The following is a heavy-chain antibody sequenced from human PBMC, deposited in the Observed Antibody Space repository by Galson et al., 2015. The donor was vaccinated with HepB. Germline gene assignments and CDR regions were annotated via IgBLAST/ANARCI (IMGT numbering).Heavy chain of an antibody. Sequence: SLRLSCAASGFTFSSYSMYWVRQAPGKGLEWVSYISSGSSTIYYADSVKGRFTISRDNAKNSLYLQMNSLRDEDTAVYYCARRRYYYDSSELWGQGTLVTVSS. CDR3: ARRRYYYDSSEL. CDR2: ISSGSSTI. D-gene: IGHD3-22*01. J-gene: IGHJ4*02. V-gene: IGHV3-48*02. CDR1: GFTFSSYS.